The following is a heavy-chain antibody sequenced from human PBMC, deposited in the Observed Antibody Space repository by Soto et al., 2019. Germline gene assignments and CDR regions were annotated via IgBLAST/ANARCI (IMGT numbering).Heavy chain of an antibody. CDR3: ARSPWDCSGGSCYFFDY. CDR2: INPNSGGT. Sequence: ASVKVSCKASGYTFTGYYMHWVRQAPGQGLEWMGWINPNSGGTNYAQKFQGWVTMTRDTSISTAYMELSRLRSDDTAVYYCARSPWDCSGGSCYFFDYWGQGTLVTVSS. V-gene: IGHV1-2*04. CDR1: GYTFTGYY. J-gene: IGHJ4*02. D-gene: IGHD2-15*01.